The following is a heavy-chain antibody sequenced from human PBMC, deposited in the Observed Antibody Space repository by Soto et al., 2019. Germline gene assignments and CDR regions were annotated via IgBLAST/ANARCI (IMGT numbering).Heavy chain of an antibody. Sequence: SETLSLTCTVSGGSISSGGYYWSWIRQHPGKGLEWIGYIYYGGSTYYNPSLKSRVTISVDTSKNQFSLKLSSVTAADTAVYYCARNYYDGRSFDYWGQGTLVTVSS. CDR3: ARNYYDGRSFDY. J-gene: IGHJ4*02. D-gene: IGHD3-22*01. CDR2: IYYGGST. V-gene: IGHV4-31*03. CDR1: GGSISSGGYY.